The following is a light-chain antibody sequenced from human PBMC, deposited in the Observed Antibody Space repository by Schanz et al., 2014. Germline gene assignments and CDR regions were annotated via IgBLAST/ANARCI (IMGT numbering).Light chain of an antibody. CDR3: FSYAGRNTYV. V-gene: IGLV2-23*01. Sequence: QSALTQPASVSGSPGQSITISCTGTSSDVGNYNLVSWYQQHPGKAPKLMIYEGSRRPSGVSNRFSGSKSGNMASLTISGLQAEDEADYYCFSYAGRNTYVFGGGTKLTVL. J-gene: IGLJ3*02. CDR1: SSDVGNYNL. CDR2: EGS.